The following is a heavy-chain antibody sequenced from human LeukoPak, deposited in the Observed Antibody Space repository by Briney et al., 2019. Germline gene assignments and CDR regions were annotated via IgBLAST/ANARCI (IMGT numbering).Heavy chain of an antibody. D-gene: IGHD3-3*01. CDR3: ARLGIFRVLGGPPNHYYMDV. J-gene: IGHJ6*03. V-gene: IGHV3-11*04. Sequence: GGSLRLSCVASGFTFSDYYMSWIRQAPGKGLEWLSYISSSGSTIYYGDSVKGRFTISRDNAKNSLYLQMDSLRAEDTAVYNCARLGIFRVLGGPPNHYYMDVWGKGTTVTVSS. CDR1: GFTFSDYY. CDR2: ISSSGSTI.